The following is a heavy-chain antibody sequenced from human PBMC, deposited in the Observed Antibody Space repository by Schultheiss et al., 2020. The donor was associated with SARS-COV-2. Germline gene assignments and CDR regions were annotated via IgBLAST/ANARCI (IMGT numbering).Heavy chain of an antibody. V-gene: IGHV4-38-2*02. Sequence: SETLSLTCTVSGFSISSGYYWGWIRQPAGKGLEWIGEINHSGSTNYNPSLKSRVTISVDTSKNQFSLKLSSVTAADTAVYYCARLGPIVVVAGAKNWFDPWGQGTLVTVSS. CDR3: ARLGPIVVVAGAKNWFDP. D-gene: IGHD2-2*01. J-gene: IGHJ5*02. CDR1: GFSISSGYY. CDR2: INHSGST.